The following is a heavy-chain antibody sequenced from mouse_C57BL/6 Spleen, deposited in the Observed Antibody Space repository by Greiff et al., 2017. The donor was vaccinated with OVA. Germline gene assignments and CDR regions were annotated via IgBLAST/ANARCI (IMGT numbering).Heavy chain of an antibody. D-gene: IGHD2-4*01. V-gene: IGHV1-15*01. J-gene: IGHJ3*01. CDR1: GYTFTDYE. Sequence: QVQLQQSGAELVRPGASVTLSCKASGYTFTDYEMHWVKQTPVHGLEWIGAIDPETGGTAYNQKFKGKAILTADKSSSTAYMELRSLTSEDSAVYYCTYDYEDAYWGQGTLVTVSA. CDR2: IDPETGGT. CDR3: TYDYEDAY.